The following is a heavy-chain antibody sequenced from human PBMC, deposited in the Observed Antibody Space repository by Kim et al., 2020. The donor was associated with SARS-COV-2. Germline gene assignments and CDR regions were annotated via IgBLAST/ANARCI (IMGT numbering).Heavy chain of an antibody. D-gene: IGHD5-12*01. Sequence: AESVKGRFTIARDNSKNTLYLQMNSLRAEDTAVYYCAKDRTSERGYSGYDWGQGTLVTVSS. CDR3: AKDRTSERGYSGYD. J-gene: IGHJ4*02. V-gene: IGHV3-23*01.